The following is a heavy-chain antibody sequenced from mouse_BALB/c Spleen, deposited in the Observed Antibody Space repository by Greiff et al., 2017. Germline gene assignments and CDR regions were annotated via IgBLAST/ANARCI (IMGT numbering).Heavy chain of an antibody. CDR1: GSTFKNSF. V-gene: IGHV14-3*02. J-gene: IGHJ2*01. Sequence: VQLQESGAELVKPGPSVKLSCTASGSTFKNSFIKWVNQRPEQDLEWIGRINPANGSTKYDPKFQGRATITADTSSNTAYLQLSSLTSEDAAVYYCAAIAAATYNFDYWGQGTTLTVSA. D-gene: IGHD1-2*01. CDR2: INPANGST. CDR3: AAIAAATYNFDY.